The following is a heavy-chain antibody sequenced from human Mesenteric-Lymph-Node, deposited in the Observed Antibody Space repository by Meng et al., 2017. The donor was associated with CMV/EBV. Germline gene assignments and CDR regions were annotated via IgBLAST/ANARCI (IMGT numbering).Heavy chain of an antibody. Sequence: SETLSLTCSVSGGSIISYYWSWIRQPPGKGLEWIGYIYYSGSTNYNPSLKSRVTISVDTSKNQFSLKLSSVTAADTAVYYCAREAYCSSTSCYSYFDYWGQGTLVTVSS. D-gene: IGHD2-2*02. CDR3: AREAYCSSTSCYSYFDY. V-gene: IGHV4-59*12. J-gene: IGHJ4*02. CDR2: IYYSGST. CDR1: GGSIISYY.